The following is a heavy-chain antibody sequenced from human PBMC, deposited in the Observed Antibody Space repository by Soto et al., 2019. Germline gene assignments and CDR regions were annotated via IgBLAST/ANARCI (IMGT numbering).Heavy chain of an antibody. V-gene: IGHV3-23*01. J-gene: IGHJ4*02. CDR3: ASRTSGWYFDY. Sequence: EVQLLESGGGLVQPGGSLRLSCTASGFTFSSYAMNWVRQAPGKGLEWVSVISGSGGSTYYADSVKGRFTISRDNSKNKRYLQMNSLRAGDTAVYYCASRTSGWYFDYWGQGTLVTVSS. CDR1: GFTFSSYA. D-gene: IGHD6-19*01. CDR2: ISGSGGST.